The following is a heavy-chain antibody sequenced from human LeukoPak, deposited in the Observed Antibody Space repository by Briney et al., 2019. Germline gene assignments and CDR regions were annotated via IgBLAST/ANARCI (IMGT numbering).Heavy chain of an antibody. D-gene: IGHD3-9*01. V-gene: IGHV3-23*01. J-gene: IGHJ6*02. CDR1: GFTFSSYA. CDR3: AKLYYDILTGYPHYYYYGMDV. Sequence: GGSLRLSCAASGFTFSSYAMSWVRQAPGKGLEWVSAISGSGGSTYYADSVKGRFTISRDNSKNTLYLQMNSLRAEDTAVYYRAKLYYDILTGYPHYYYYGMDVWGQGTTVTVSS. CDR2: ISGSGGST.